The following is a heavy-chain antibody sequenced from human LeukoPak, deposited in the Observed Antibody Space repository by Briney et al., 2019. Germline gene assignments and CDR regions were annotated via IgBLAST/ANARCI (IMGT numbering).Heavy chain of an antibody. CDR1: GFTFSSYS. Sequence: PGGSLRLSCAASGFTFSSYSMNWVRQAPGKGLEWVSYISSSSSTIYYADSVKGRFTISRDNAKNSLYLQMNSLRAEDTAVYYCARFVFENIAAAGKNYYYYYYMDVWGKGTTVTVSS. CDR2: ISSSSSTI. CDR3: ARFVFENIAAAGKNYYYYYYMDV. J-gene: IGHJ6*03. V-gene: IGHV3-48*01. D-gene: IGHD6-13*01.